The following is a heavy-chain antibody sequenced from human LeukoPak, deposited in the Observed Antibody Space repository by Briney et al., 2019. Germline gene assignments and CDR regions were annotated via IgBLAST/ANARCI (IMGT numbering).Heavy chain of an antibody. CDR2: IIPIFGTA. D-gene: IGHD1-26*01. Sequence: GASVKVSCKASGGTFISYAISWVRQAPGQGLEWMGGIIPIFGTANYAQKFQGRVTITADESTSTAYMELSSLRSEDTAVYYCARDLEGDPTARPYYMDVWGKGTTVTVSS. CDR1: GGTFISYA. CDR3: ARDLEGDPTARPYYMDV. V-gene: IGHV1-69*01. J-gene: IGHJ6*03.